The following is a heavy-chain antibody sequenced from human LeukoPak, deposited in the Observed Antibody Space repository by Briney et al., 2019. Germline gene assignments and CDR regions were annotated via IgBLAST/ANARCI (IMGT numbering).Heavy chain of an antibody. CDR1: GGSISGYY. J-gene: IGHJ5*02. V-gene: IGHV4-59*08. CDR2: IYYSGST. Sequence: SETLSLTCTVSGGSISGYYWSWIRQPPGKGLEWIGYIYYSGSTNYNPSLKSRVTISVDTSKNQFSLKLSSVTAADTAVYYCAKSSGWPRPWFDPWGQGTLVTVSS. D-gene: IGHD6-19*01. CDR3: AKSSGWPRPWFDP.